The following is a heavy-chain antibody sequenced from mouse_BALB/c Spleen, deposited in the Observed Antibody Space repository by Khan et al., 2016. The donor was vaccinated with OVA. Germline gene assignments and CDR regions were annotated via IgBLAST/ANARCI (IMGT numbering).Heavy chain of an antibody. J-gene: IGHJ4*01. CDR1: GFSLTDYG. V-gene: IGHV2-6-5*01. Sequence: QVQLKESGPGLVAPSQNLSITCTVSGFSLTDYGVSWIRQPPGKGLEWLGVIWGGGTTYYNSARKSRLSISKDNSKSQVFLKMNSLQTDDTAMYYCAKGVWSYYFALDYWGQGTSVTVSS. D-gene: IGHD2-10*02. CDR2: IWGGGTT. CDR3: AKGVWSYYFALDY.